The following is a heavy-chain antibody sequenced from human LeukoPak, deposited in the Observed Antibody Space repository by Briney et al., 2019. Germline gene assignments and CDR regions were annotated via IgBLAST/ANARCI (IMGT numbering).Heavy chain of an antibody. D-gene: IGHD2-21*02. CDR3: ARDDYR. Sequence: GRSLRLSCAASVFTFGSYCMHWVRQAPCKGLEWVAVIWYDGSIKYYADSVKGRFTISRDNSKNTLYLQMNSLRAEDTAVYYCARDDYRWGQGTLVTVSS. CDR1: VFTFGSYC. V-gene: IGHV3-33*01. CDR2: IWYDGSIK. J-gene: IGHJ5*02.